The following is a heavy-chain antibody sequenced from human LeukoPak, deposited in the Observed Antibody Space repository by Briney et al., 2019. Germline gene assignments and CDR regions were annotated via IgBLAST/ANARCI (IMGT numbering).Heavy chain of an antibody. CDR1: GFTFSSYW. Sequence: PGGSLRLSCAASGFTFSSYWVSWIRQAPGKGLEWVANIKQDGSEKYYVDSVKGRFTISRDNAKNSLYLQMNSLRAEDTAVYYCARGGKQQLVSGYFDYWGQGTLVTVSS. J-gene: IGHJ4*02. CDR2: IKQDGSEK. CDR3: ARGGKQQLVSGYFDY. D-gene: IGHD6-13*01. V-gene: IGHV3-7*01.